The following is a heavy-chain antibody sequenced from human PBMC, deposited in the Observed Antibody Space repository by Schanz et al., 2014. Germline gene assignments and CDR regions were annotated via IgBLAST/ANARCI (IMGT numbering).Heavy chain of an antibody. J-gene: IGHJ6*02. CDR1: GFIFSSYG. D-gene: IGHD6-13*01. Sequence: QVQLVESGGGVVQPGRSLRLSCAASGFIFSSYGLHWVRQAPGKGLEWVAFIWYDGSNKYYADSVKGRFTISRDNSKNTLYLQMNSLRAEDTSVYFCARGRRRIATPSTPSFRNYYYYAMDVWGQGTTVTVSS. CDR2: IWYDGSNK. V-gene: IGHV3-33*01. CDR3: ARGRRRIATPSTPSFRNYYYYAMDV.